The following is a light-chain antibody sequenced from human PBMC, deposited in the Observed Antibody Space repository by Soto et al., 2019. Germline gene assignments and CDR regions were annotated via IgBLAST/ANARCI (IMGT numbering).Light chain of an antibody. V-gene: IGLV2-8*01. Sequence: QTLLAQPHSPSGSRGQSATIPCTGTCSAVGGYNYVSWYQQHPGKAPKLMIYEVNKRPSGVPDRFSGSKSGNTASLTVSGLQAEDEGDYYCSSHAGSKRVFGTGT. CDR3: SSHAGSKRV. J-gene: IGLJ1*01. CDR2: EVN. CDR1: CSAVGGYNY.